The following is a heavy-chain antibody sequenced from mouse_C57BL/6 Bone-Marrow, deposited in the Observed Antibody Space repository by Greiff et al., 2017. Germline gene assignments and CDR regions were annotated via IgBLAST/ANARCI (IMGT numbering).Heavy chain of an antibody. CDR1: GFTFNTYA. Sequence: EVMLVESGGGLVQPKGSLKLSCAASGFTFNTYAMHWVRQAPGKGLEWVARIRSKSSNNATYYADSVKDRFTISRDDSQSMLYLQMNNLKTEDTAMYYCVREGYYYAMDYWGQGTSVTVSS. CDR3: VREGYYYAMDY. D-gene: IGHD2-2*01. J-gene: IGHJ4*01. CDR2: IRSKSSNNAT. V-gene: IGHV10-3*01.